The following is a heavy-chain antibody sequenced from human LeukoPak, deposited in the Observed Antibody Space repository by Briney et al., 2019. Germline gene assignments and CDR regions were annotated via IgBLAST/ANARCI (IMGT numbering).Heavy chain of an antibody. CDR2: IYHSGNT. Sequence: SETLFLTFAVSGYSISSGYHWGWIRQSPGKGLEWIGSIYHSGNTYYNPSLRSRVTISVDTSMNQFSLKLTSVTAADTAVYYCARTRYCSGTTCFSPELFDSWGQGTLVTVSS. CDR1: GYSISSGYH. CDR3: ARTRYCSGTTCFSPELFDS. J-gene: IGHJ4*02. D-gene: IGHD2-2*01. V-gene: IGHV4-38-2*01.